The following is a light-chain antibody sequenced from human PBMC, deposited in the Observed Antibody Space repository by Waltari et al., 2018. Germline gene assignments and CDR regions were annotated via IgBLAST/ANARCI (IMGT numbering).Light chain of an antibody. J-gene: IGKJ1*01. CDR1: QSVNSN. CDR2: DTS. V-gene: IGKV3-15*01. CDR3: QQYNNWVT. Sequence: EIVMTQSPATLSVSPGERATLSCRASQSVNSNLAGYQQKPGQAPRLLIDDTSTRATGIPARFSGSGSGTEFTLTISSLQSEDFAVYYCQQYNNWVTFGQGTKVEVK.